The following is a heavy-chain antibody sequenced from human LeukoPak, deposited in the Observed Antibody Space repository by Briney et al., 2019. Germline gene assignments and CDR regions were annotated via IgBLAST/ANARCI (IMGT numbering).Heavy chain of an antibody. V-gene: IGHV4-59*01. CDR2: IYYSGST. CDR1: GGSISSYY. J-gene: IGHJ4*02. CDR3: AREIGVVPHLDY. Sequence: KPSETLSLTCTVSGGSISSYYWSLIRQPPGKGLEWIGYIYYSGSTNYNPSLKSRVTISVDTSKNQFSLKLSSVTAADTAVYYCAREIGVVPHLDYWGQGTLVTVSS. D-gene: IGHD3-22*01.